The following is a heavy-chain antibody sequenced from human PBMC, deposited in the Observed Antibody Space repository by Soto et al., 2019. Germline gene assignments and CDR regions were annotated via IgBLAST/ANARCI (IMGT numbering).Heavy chain of an antibody. J-gene: IGHJ4*02. V-gene: IGHV1-3*04. D-gene: IGHD5-12*01. CDR2: INTGNGNT. Sequence: ASVTVSCQPSGYAFTSYLLYWVRQAPGQRLEWMGWINTGNGNTKYSQKFQGRDTITRDTSASTAYMELSSLTSEDTAVYYCASGNCGYICYHDYWGQGTLVTVSS. CDR1: GYAFTSYL. CDR3: ASGNCGYICYHDY.